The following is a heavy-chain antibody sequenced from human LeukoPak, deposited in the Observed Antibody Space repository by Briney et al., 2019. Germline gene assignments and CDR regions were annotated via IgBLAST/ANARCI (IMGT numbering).Heavy chain of an antibody. CDR3: ASDKHNPNCSGGRCYPYFFDS. CDR2: ISKGGST. CDR1: GGSISSSY. J-gene: IGHJ4*02. V-gene: IGHV4-59*01. Sequence: SETLSLTCSVSGGSISSSYWTWIRQPPGKGLECIGYISKGGSTNYNPSLKSRVTISVDTSKNQVSLNLSSVTAADTAVYYCASDKHNPNCSGGRCYPYFFDSWGQGSLVTVSS. D-gene: IGHD2-15*01.